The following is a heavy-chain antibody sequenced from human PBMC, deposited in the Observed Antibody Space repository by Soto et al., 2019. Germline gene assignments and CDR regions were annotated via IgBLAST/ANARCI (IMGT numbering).Heavy chain of an antibody. D-gene: IGHD6-19*01. J-gene: IGHJ4*02. Sequence: GGSLRLSCAASGFTFGTYAMNWVRQAPGKGLEWVSSTPGSGGSAYYADSVKGRFTISRDNSKNTLYLQMDSLSPEDTAIYYCAKGGRSGWYYFDLWGQGTLVTVSS. V-gene: IGHV3-23*01. CDR1: GFTFGTYA. CDR3: AKGGRSGWYYFDL. CDR2: TPGSGGSA.